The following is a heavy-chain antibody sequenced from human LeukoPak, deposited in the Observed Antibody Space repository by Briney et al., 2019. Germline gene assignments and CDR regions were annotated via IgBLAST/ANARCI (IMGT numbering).Heavy chain of an antibody. CDR3: ARSLSLYDRFDY. CDR1: GFTFSSYG. CDR2: IWYDGSNK. J-gene: IGHJ4*02. Sequence: PGGSLRLSCAASGFTFSSYGMHWVRQAPGKGLEWVAVIWYDGSNKYYADSVKGRFTISRDNSKNTLYLQMNSLRAEDTAVYYCARSLSLYDRFDYWGQGTLVTVSS. V-gene: IGHV3-33*01. D-gene: IGHD5/OR15-5a*01.